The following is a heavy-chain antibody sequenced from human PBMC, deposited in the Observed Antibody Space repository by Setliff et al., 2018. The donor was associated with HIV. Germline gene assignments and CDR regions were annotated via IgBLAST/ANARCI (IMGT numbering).Heavy chain of an antibody. CDR2: IHHSGSS. V-gene: IGHV4-4*08. D-gene: IGHD4-4*01. J-gene: IGHJ4*02. CDR3: AREHDYSNYRRLDS. CDR1: GGSVDIYH. Sequence: PSETLSLTCTVSGGSVDIYHLIWIRQPPGKGLEWIGYIHHSGSSDYTPSLRSRVTMSVDTSKNQFSLKLTSVTAADTAVYYCAREHDYSNYRRLDSWGQGILVTVSS.